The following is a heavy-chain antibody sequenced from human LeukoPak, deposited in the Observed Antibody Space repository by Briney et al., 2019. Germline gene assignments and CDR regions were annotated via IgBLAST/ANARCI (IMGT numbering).Heavy chain of an antibody. J-gene: IGHJ6*02. V-gene: IGHV4-59*01. Sequence: SETLSLTCTVSGVSISGSYWSWIRQLPGKGLEWIGYIYYSGSTNYNPSLKSRVTISVDTSRNQFSLKLSSVTAADTAVYYCARMYSSSWYYYYYGMDVWGQGTTVTVSS. CDR2: IYYSGST. D-gene: IGHD6-13*01. CDR3: ARMYSSSWYYYYYGMDV. CDR1: GVSISGSY.